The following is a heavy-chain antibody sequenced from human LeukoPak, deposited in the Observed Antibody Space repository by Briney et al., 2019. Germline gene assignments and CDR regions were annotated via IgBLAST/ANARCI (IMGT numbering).Heavy chain of an antibody. CDR2: INHSGST. J-gene: IGHJ4*02. Sequence: SETLSLTCAVYGGSFSGYYWSWIRQPPGKGLEWIGEINHSGSTNYNPSLKSRVTISVDTSKNQFSLKLSSVTAADTAVYYCAREESLQRAFDYWGQGTLVTVSS. CDR3: AREESLQRAFDY. V-gene: IGHV4-34*01. D-gene: IGHD3-10*01. CDR1: GGSFSGYY.